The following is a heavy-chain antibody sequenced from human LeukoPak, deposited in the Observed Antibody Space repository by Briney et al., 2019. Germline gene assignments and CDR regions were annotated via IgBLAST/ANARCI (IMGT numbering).Heavy chain of an antibody. CDR2: INHSGST. CDR3: ARKWNATWFVP. D-gene: IGHD1-1*01. Sequence: SSETLSLTCAVYGGSFSGYYWSWIRQPPGKGLEWIGEINHSGSTNYNPSLKSRVTISVDTSKNQFSLKLSSVTAADTAVYYCARKWNATWFVPWGQGTLVTVSS. CDR1: GGSFSGYY. V-gene: IGHV4-34*01. J-gene: IGHJ5*02.